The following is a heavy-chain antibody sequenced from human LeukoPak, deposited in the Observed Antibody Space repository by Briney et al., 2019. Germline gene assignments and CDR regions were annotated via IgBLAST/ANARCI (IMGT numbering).Heavy chain of an antibody. D-gene: IGHD6-13*01. CDR2: IHYTGST. Sequence: SETLSLTCTVSGGSMSNMYWSWIRQPPAKGLEWIGYIHYTGSTNYNPSLKSRISMSVDTSKSQLSLRLTSVTAADTALYYCARGRWSLDYWGQGTLVTVSS. J-gene: IGHJ4*02. CDR1: GGSMSNMY. V-gene: IGHV4-59*01. CDR3: ARGRWSLDY.